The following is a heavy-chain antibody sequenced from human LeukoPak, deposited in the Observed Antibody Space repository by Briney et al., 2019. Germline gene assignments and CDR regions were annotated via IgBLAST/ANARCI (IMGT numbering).Heavy chain of an antibody. CDR1: GFTFSSYN. J-gene: IGHJ3*02. D-gene: IGHD6-25*01. CDR2: ISSGNSFI. CDR3: VKAIPAAWGAFDI. Sequence: GGSLRLSCAASGFTFSSYNMNWVRQAPGKGLEWVSFISSGNSFIYYADSVKGRFTISRDNAKNSLYLQMNNLRAEDTAVYYCVKAIPAAWGAFDIWGQGTMVIVSS. V-gene: IGHV3-21*01.